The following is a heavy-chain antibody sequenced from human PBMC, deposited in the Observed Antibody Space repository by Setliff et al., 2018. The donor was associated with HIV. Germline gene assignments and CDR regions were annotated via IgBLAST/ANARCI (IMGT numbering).Heavy chain of an antibody. V-gene: IGHV4-61*02. CDR2: IYTSGST. J-gene: IGHJ6*03. CDR3: ARDKGYYYMDV. Sequence: SETLSLTCAVSGASISSGGYSWSWIRQPPGKGLEWIGRIYTSGSTNDNPSLKSRITISVDTSNNQFSLRLSSVTAADTAVYCCARDKGYYYMDVWGKGITVTVSS. CDR1: GASISSGGYS.